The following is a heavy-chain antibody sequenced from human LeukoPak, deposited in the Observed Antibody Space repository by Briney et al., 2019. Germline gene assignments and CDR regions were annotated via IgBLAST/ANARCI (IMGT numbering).Heavy chain of an antibody. CDR3: ARDKGTGYFDF. V-gene: IGHV4-59*01. Sequence: SQTLSLTCAVSGGSISNYYWSWIRQPPGKGLEWIGYIYYSGSTNYNPSLKSRVTISVDTSKNQFSLKLSSVTAADTAVYYCARDKGTGYFDFWGQGTLVTVSS. J-gene: IGHJ4*02. CDR2: IYYSGST. CDR1: GGSISNYY. D-gene: IGHD1-1*01.